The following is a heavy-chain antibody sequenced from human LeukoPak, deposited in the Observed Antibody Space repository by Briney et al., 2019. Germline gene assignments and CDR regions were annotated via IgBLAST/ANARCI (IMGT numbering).Heavy chain of an antibody. D-gene: IGHD2-2*01. CDR2: IIPIFGTA. J-gene: IGHJ4*02. V-gene: IGHV1-69*05. Sequence: GASVKVSCKASGGTFSSYAISWVRQAPGQGLEWMGGIIPIFGTANYAQKFQGRVTITTDESTSTAYMELSSLRSEDTAVYYCARAPFKLCSSTSCYLTGNWGQGTLVTVSS. CDR1: GGTFSSYA. CDR3: ARAPFKLCSSTSCYLTGN.